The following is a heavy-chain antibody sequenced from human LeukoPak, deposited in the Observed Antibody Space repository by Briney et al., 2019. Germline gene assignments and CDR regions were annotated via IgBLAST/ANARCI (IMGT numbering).Heavy chain of an antibody. CDR1: GDSISIYY. D-gene: IGHD3-10*01. CDR3: ARVIMVRGVIVDY. V-gene: IGHV4-59*12. J-gene: IGHJ4*02. Sequence: SETLSLTCSVSGDSISIYYWSWIRQPPGKGLEWIGYIYNSGSTNYNPSLKSRVTISVDTSKNQFSLKLNSVTAADTAVYYCARVIMVRGVIVDYWGQGTLVTVSS. CDR2: IYNSGST.